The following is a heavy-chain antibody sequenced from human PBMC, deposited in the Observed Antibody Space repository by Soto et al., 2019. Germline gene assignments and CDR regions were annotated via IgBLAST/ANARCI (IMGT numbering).Heavy chain of an antibody. CDR2: IIPIFGTA. J-gene: IGHJ3*02. CDR3: AREADHSSALDDAFDI. CDR1: GGTFSSYA. V-gene: IGHV1-69*12. Sequence: QVQLVQSGAEVKKPGSSVKVSCKASGGTFSSYAISWVRQAPGQGLEWMGGIIPIFGTANYAQKFQGRVTTTANESTSTAYMELSNLRSEDTAVYYCAREADHSSALDDAFDICGQGTMVTVSS. D-gene: IGHD3-22*01.